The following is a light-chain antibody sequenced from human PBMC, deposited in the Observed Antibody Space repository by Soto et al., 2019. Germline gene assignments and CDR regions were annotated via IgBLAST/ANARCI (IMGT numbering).Light chain of an antibody. CDR3: QQYGSASIT. CDR2: GAS. V-gene: IGKV3-20*01. Sequence: ESVLTQSPGTLSLSPGERATLSCRASQSVSSNLAWYQQKPGQAPRLLIYGASTRASGIPDRFSGSGSGTDFTLTISRLEPEDFALYHCQQYGSASITFGQGTRLEIK. J-gene: IGKJ5*01. CDR1: QSVSSN.